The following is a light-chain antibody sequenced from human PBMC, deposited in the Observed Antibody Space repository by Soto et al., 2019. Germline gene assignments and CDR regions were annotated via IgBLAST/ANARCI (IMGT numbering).Light chain of an antibody. Sequence: QSALTQPASVSVSPGQSITISCTGTSSDVGGYNYVSWYQQHPGKAPKLMIYEVSNRPSGVSNRFSGSKSGNTASLTISGLQAEEEADYYCSSYTSSSNGVFGTGTKVTVL. V-gene: IGLV2-14*01. CDR3: SSYTSSSNGV. J-gene: IGLJ1*01. CDR2: EVS. CDR1: SSDVGGYNY.